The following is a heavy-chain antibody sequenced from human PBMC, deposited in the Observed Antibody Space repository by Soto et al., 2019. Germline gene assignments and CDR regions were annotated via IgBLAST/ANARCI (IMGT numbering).Heavy chain of an antibody. Sequence: QVHLQESGPGLVKPSETLSLTCAVSGDSIKTETWWSWLRQLPGTGLEWIGEIKHTGDANANPALRSRVSMSVDRTKDHFFLNLRSVSAADTAVYFCARDGRLHWFESWGQGTLVTVSS. V-gene: IGHV4-4*02. CDR3: ARDGRLHWFES. J-gene: IGHJ5*01. CDR2: IKHTGDA. CDR1: GDSIKTETW.